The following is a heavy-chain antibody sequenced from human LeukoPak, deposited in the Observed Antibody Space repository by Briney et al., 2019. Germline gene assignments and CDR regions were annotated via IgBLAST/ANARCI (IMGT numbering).Heavy chain of an antibody. J-gene: IGHJ4*02. V-gene: IGHV3-7*01. D-gene: IGHD2/OR15-2a*01. CDR1: AFTLSSDW. CDR2: IKPDGSEK. Sequence: GGSLRLSCAASAFTLSSDWMTWVRQAPGKGLEWVATIKPDGSEKYYVDSVKGRFTISRDNAKNTLYLQMNNVRAEDTAVFYCVRDRSTFTLFDSWGQGTLVTVSS. CDR3: VRDRSTFTLFDS.